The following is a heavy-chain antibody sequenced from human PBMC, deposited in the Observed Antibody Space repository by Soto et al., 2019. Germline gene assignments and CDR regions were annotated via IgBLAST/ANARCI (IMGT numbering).Heavy chain of an antibody. J-gene: IGHJ2*01. V-gene: IGHV3-7*05. CDR2: IKQDGSEK. CDR1: GFTFSSYW. Sequence: EVQLVESGGGLVQPGGSLRLSCAASGFTFSSYWMSWVRQAPGKGLEWVANIKQDGSEKYYVDSVKGRVTISRDNANNSLFLQMNLLRAEVTKVYYCARGRALDIVVVPDDEGRVKTNWYFDLWGRGTLVTVSS. D-gene: IGHD2-2*01. CDR3: ARGRALDIVVVPDDEGRVKTNWYFDL.